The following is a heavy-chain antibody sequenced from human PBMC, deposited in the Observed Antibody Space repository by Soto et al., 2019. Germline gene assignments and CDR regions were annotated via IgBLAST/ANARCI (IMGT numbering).Heavy chain of an antibody. J-gene: IGHJ4*02. V-gene: IGHV1-18*01. CDR3: ARDFGNDLSAPGAVFDY. D-gene: IGHD3-16*01. CDR2: LSPYNDNT. Sequence: QVQLVQSGAELKKPGASVQVSCKASGYTFYTYGITWVRQAPGQGLEWMGWLSPYNDNTVYAQKLQGRVTMTTDTSTSTAYMDLRSLRSDDTAIYYCARDFGNDLSAPGAVFDYWGQGTLVTVSS. CDR1: GYTFYTYG.